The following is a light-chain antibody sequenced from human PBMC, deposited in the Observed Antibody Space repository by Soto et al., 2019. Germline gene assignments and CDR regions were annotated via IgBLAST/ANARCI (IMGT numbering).Light chain of an antibody. CDR2: EVS. CDR3: CSYAGNNIWV. J-gene: IGLJ3*02. CDR1: STDIGSYNL. Sequence: QSALTQPASVSGSPGQSITISCTGTSTDIGSYNLVSWYQHHPVKAPKLVIYEVSKWPSGMSDRFSGSKSGNTASLTISGLQAEDEGDYYCCSYAGNNIWVFGGGTKLTVL. V-gene: IGLV2-23*02.